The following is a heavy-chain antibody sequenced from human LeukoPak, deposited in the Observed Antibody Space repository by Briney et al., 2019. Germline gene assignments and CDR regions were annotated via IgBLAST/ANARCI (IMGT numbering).Heavy chain of an antibody. CDR2: IIPIFGIA. V-gene: IGHV1-69*04. CDR1: GGTFSSYA. J-gene: IGHJ4*02. D-gene: IGHD3-22*01. CDR3: ARDLYDSIHDY. Sequence: SVKVSCKASGGTFSSYAISWVRQAPGQGLEWMGRIIPIFGIANYAQKFQGRVTITADKSTSTAYMELSSLRSEDTAVYCCARDLYDSIHDYWGQGTLVTVSS.